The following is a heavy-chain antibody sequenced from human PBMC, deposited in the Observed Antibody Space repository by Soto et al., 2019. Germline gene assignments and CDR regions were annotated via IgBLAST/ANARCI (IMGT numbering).Heavy chain of an antibody. Sequence: SETLSLTCTVSRGSDTNSSYYSGWIRQSPGKGLEWIGSVYDRGRSYSKSSAKSRVTISVDTSKNQFSPNLNSVTASDTAVYFCVSQRTTLITQDHFDYWGPGGLVTVSS. CDR1: RGSDTNSSYY. CDR2: VYDRGRS. CDR3: VSQRTTLITQDHFDY. J-gene: IGHJ4*02. V-gene: IGHV4-39*01. D-gene: IGHD1-20*01.